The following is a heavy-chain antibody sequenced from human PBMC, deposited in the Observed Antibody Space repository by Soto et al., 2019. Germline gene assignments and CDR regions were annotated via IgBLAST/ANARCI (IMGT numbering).Heavy chain of an antibody. CDR2: IKPDGSDK. CDR1: GFTFSTCW. J-gene: IGHJ6*03. Sequence: EVQVVESGGGLVQPGGSLRLSCATSGFTFSTCWMTWVRQAPGKGLEWVANIKPDGSDKYYVDSVKGRFTISRDNAKSSIYLPMNSLRDDDTAVYYCARYANMDVWGKGTTVTVSS. V-gene: IGHV3-7*01. CDR3: ARYANMDV.